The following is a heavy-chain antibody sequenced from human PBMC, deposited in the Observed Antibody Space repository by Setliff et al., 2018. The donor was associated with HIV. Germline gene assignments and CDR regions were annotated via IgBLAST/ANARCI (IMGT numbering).Heavy chain of an antibody. CDR2: IYSSGST. D-gene: IGHD4-17*01. V-gene: IGHV4-38-2*01. Sequence: PSETLSLTCDVSGYSMKNGYWWGWVRQPPGKGLEWIGRIYSSGSTNYNPSLKSRVTISVDTSKNQFSLKLSSVTAADTAVYYCARAPGPYGDFNWFDPWGQGALVTVSS. CDR1: GYSMKNGYW. J-gene: IGHJ5*02. CDR3: ARAPGPYGDFNWFDP.